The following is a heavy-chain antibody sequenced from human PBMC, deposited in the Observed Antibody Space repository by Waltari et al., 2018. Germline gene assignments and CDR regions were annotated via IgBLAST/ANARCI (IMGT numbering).Heavy chain of an antibody. V-gene: IGHV3-30-3*01. CDR3: ARELLERSFDY. CDR2: ISYDGSNK. Sequence: QVQLVGSGGGVVQPGRSLRLSCAASGFTFSSYAMHWVRQAPGKGLEWVAVISYDGSNKYYADSVKGRFTISRDNSKNTLYLQMNSLRAEDTAVYYCARELLERSFDYWGQGTLVTVSS. J-gene: IGHJ4*02. D-gene: IGHD1-1*01. CDR1: GFTFSSYA.